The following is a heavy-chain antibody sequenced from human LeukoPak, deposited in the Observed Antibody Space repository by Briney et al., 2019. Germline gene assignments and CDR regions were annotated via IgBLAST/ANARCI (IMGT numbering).Heavy chain of an antibody. J-gene: IGHJ4*02. Sequence: TGGSLRLSCAASGFTFSSYEMNWVRQAPGKGLEWVSYISSSSSTIYYADSVRGRFTISRDNAKNSLYLQMNSLRDEDTAVYYCARFSGSYLAGYFDYWGQGTLVTVSS. CDR3: ARFSGSYLAGYFDY. CDR2: ISSSSSTI. V-gene: IGHV3-48*02. D-gene: IGHD1-26*01. CDR1: GFTFSSYE.